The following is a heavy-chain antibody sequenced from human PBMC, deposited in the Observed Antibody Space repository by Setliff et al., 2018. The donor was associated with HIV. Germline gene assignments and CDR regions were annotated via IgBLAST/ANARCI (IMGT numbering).Heavy chain of an antibody. CDR2: INPNSGAT. CDR3: ARDTVRATFSDY. Sequence: ASVKVSCKASGYTFTGYHMHRVRQAPGQGLEWMGRINPNSGATNYAQKFQGRVTMTRDTSISTAYMELSSLRYDDTAVYYCARDTVRATFSDYWGQGTLVTVSS. D-gene: IGHD1-26*01. CDR1: GYTFTGYH. V-gene: IGHV1-2*02. J-gene: IGHJ4*02.